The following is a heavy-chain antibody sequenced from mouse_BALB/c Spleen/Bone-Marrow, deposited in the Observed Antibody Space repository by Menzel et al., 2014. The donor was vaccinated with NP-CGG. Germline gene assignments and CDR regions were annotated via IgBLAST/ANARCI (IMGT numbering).Heavy chain of an antibody. CDR1: GYTFTSYV. CDR3: ARPRQLGLLYYFHY. D-gene: IGHD3-2*01. CDR2: INPYNDGT. J-gene: IGHJ2*01. V-gene: IGHV1-14*01. Sequence: HVKQSGPELVKPGASVKMSCKASGYTFTSYVMHWVKQKPGQGLEWIGYINPYNDGTKYNEKFKGKATLTSDKSSSTAYMELSSLTSEDSAVYYCARPRQLGLLYYFHYWGQGTPLPVSS.